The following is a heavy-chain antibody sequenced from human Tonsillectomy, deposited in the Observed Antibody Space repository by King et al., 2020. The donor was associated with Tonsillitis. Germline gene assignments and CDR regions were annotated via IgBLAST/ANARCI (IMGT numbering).Heavy chain of an antibody. CDR3: AILDDSSGYYLDAFDI. J-gene: IGHJ3*02. Sequence: VQLVESGAEVKKPGESLKISCKGSGYSFTSYWIGWVRQMPGKGLEWMGIIYPGDSDTRYSPSFQGQVTISADKSISTAYLQWNSLKASDTAMYYCAILDDSSGYYLDAFDIWGQGTMVTVSS. D-gene: IGHD3-22*01. V-gene: IGHV5-51*03. CDR1: GYSFTSYW. CDR2: IYPGDSDT.